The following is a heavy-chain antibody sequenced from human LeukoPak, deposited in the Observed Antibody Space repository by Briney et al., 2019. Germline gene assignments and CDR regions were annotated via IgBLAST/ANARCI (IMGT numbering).Heavy chain of an antibody. CDR2: IYYSGTT. D-gene: IGHD3-9*01. CDR1: GASISSYH. J-gene: IGHJ5*02. Sequence: PSETLSLTCTVSGASISSYHWSWIRQPPGKGLEWIGYIYYSGTTNYNPSLRSRVTISVDTSKNQFSLELSSVTATDTAVYYCARQYYDILTASYNWFDPWGQGTLVTVSS. CDR3: ARQYYDILTASYNWFDP. V-gene: IGHV4-59*08.